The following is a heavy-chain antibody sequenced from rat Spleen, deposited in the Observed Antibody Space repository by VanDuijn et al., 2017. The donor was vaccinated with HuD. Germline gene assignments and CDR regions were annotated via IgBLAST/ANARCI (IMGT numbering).Heavy chain of an antibody. CDR2: INPVGST. J-gene: IGHJ2*01. V-gene: IGHV5-19*01. Sequence: EVQLVESGGGLVQPGRSLKLSCEVSGFTFSNFDMAWIRQAPTKGLEWVASINPVGSTYYRDSVKGRFTISRDNAKSTLYLQMDSLRSEDTATYYCATSITTFDYWGQGVMVTVSS. D-gene: IGHD1-1*01. CDR3: ATSITTFDY. CDR1: GFTFSNFD.